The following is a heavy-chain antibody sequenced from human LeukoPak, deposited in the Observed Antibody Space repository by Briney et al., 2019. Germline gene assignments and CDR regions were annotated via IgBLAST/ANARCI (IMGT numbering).Heavy chain of an antibody. CDR2: ISFDGNNK. J-gene: IGHJ4*02. D-gene: IGHD2-15*01. CDR3: AKVAADMGVLDY. Sequence: GGSLRPSCAASGFTFSSYGMHWVRQAPGKGLEWVTVISFDGNNKYYADSVKGRFTISRDNSKNTLYLQMNSLRADDTAMYYCAKVAADMGVLDYWGQGALVTVSS. V-gene: IGHV3-30*18. CDR1: GFTFSSYG.